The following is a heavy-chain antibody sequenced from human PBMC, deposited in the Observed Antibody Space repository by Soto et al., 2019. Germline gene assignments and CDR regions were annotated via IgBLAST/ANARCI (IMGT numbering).Heavy chain of an antibody. CDR2: IYYSGST. Sequence: SETLSLTCTVSGGSISSSSYYWGWIRQNPGKGLEWIGSIYYSGSTYSNPSLKSRVTISVDTSKNQFSLKLSSVTAADTAVYYCARGXGYYYDSSGYYRARWFDPWGQGTLVT. J-gene: IGHJ5*02. V-gene: IGHV4-39*01. D-gene: IGHD3-22*01. CDR1: GGSISSSSYY. CDR3: ARGXGYYYDSSGYYRARWFDP.